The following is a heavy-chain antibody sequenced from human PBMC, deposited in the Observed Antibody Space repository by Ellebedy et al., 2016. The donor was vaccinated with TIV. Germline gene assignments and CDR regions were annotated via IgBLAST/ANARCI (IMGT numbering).Heavy chain of an antibody. D-gene: IGHD3-10*01. CDR2: INHAGSET. CDR1: GFTFSSFW. Sequence: PGGSLRLSCEASGFTFSSFWMSWVRQAPGKGLESVANINHAGSETYYVDSVKGRFTISRDNAKNSLYLQMDSLRAEDTAVYFCARAPRGGTDYWGQGTLVTVSS. J-gene: IGHJ4*02. CDR3: ARAPRGGTDY. V-gene: IGHV3-7*03.